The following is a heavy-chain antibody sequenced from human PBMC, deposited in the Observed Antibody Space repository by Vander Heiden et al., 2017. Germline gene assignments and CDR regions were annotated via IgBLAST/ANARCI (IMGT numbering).Heavy chain of an antibody. D-gene: IGHD5-18*01. CDR3: ARAPGQLWSHFDY. J-gene: IGHJ4*02. Sequence: EVQLVESGGGLVQPGGSLRLSCAASGFTFSSYEMNWVRQAPGKGLEWFSYISSSGSTIYYADAVKGRFTISRDNAKNSMYLQMKRMRAEDTAVYYFARAPGQLWSHFDYWGQGTMVTVYS. CDR2: ISSSGSTI. CDR1: GFTFSSYE. V-gene: IGHV3-48*03.